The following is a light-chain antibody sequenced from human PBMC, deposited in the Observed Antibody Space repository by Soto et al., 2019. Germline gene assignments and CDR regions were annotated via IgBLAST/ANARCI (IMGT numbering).Light chain of an antibody. J-gene: IGLJ1*01. V-gene: IGLV1-40*01. Sequence: QSVLTQPPSVSGAPGQRVTISCTGSSSNIGAGYDVHWYQQLPGTAPKLLVFGNNNRPSGVPDRFSGSKSGTSASLAITWLQAEDEADYYCQSYDSSLSAYVFGTGTKVTVL. CDR1: SSNIGAGYD. CDR3: QSYDSSLSAYV. CDR2: GNN.